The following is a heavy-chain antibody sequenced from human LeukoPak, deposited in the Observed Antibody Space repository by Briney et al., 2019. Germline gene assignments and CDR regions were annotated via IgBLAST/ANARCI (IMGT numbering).Heavy chain of an antibody. CDR1: GFTFSSYA. Sequence: GGSLRLSCAASGFTFSSYAMHWVRQAPGKGLEWVAVISYDGSNKYYADSVKGRFTISRDNSKNTLYLQMNSLRAEDTAVYYCARDSKCSSTSCSLYYYYYGMDVRGQGTTVTVSS. CDR2: ISYDGSNK. J-gene: IGHJ6*02. CDR3: ARDSKCSSTSCSLYYYYYGMDV. D-gene: IGHD2-2*01. V-gene: IGHV3-30*04.